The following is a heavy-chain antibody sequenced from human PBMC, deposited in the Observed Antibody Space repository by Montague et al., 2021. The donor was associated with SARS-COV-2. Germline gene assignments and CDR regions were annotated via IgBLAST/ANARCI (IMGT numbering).Heavy chain of an antibody. CDR1: GGSMRRYY. V-gene: IGHV4-59*01. D-gene: IGHD3-3*01. CDR2: IYDSGGA. Sequence: SETLSLTCTIPGGSMRRYYWTWIRQLPGKELEWIGSIYDSGGARYNPSLKSRVSISVDASKNQFSLRVTSVTAADTAVYFCARRGTGNYEILDYWGQGILATVSS. CDR3: ARRGTGNYEILDY. J-gene: IGHJ4*02.